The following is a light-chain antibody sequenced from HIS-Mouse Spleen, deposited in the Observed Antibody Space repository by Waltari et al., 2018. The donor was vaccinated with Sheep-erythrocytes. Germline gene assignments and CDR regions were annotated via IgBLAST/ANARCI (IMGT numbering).Light chain of an antibody. CDR3: QQYKSLYT. J-gene: IGKJ2*01. CDR1: QSISSW. V-gene: IGKV1-5*03. CDR2: KAS. Sequence: DMPMTQSPSTLSASVGDRVTITCRASQSISSWLAWYQQKPGKAPKLLIYKASSLESGVPSRFSGSGSGTEFTLTISSLQPDDFATYYCQQYKSLYTFGQGTKLEIK.